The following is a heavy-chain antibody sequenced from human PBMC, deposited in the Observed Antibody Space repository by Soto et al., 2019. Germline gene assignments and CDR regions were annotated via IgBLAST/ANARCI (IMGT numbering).Heavy chain of an antibody. CDR3: AKRSYEEWLEFDY. CDR2: ISYDGSNK. V-gene: IGHV3-30*18. Sequence: PGGSLRLSXAASGFTFSSYGMHWVRQAPGKGLEWVAVISYDGSNKYYADSVKGRFTISRDNSKNTLYLQMNSLRAEDTAVYYCAKRSYEEWLEFDYWGQGTLVTVSS. J-gene: IGHJ4*02. CDR1: GFTFSSYG. D-gene: IGHD3-3*01.